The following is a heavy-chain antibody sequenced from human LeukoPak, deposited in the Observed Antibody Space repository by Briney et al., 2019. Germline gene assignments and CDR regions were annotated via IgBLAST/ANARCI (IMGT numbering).Heavy chain of an antibody. CDR2: VYYSGST. V-gene: IGHV4-59*01. J-gene: IGHJ6*03. Sequence: SETLSLTYTVSGGSISSYYWGWIRQPPGKGLEWIGYVYYSGSTNYNPSLNSRVTISRYTSTNHFSLKLSSVTAADTAVYFCARGRVSSSSWQSVYYYYLYMDVWGKGSTVTVSS. CDR1: GGSISSYY. CDR3: ARGRVSSSSWQSVYYYYLYMDV. D-gene: IGHD6-13*01.